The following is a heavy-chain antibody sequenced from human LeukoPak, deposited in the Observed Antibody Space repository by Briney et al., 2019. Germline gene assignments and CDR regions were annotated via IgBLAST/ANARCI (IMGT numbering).Heavy chain of an antibody. J-gene: IGHJ4*02. Sequence: PSETLSLTCTVSGGSISSYYWSWIRQPPGKGLEWIGHIYYSGNTNYNPSLKSRVTISVDTSKNQFSLKLGSVTAADTAAYYCARDIGGATYFDYWGQGTLVTVSS. CDR1: GGSISSYY. V-gene: IGHV4-59*01. CDR2: IYYSGNT. CDR3: ARDIGGATYFDY. D-gene: IGHD1-26*01.